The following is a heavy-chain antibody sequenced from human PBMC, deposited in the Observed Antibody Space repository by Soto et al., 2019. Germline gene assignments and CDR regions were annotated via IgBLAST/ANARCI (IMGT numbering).Heavy chain of an antibody. Sequence: EVQLVKSGGGLVHPGRSLRLSCAASGFTFADYAMHWVRQAPGKGLEWVSGISWNSGSIGYADSVKGRFTISRDNAKNSLYLQMNSLRAEDTALYYCAKDIEAAGIVGCFDYWCHGTLVTVSS. CDR2: ISWNSGSI. V-gene: IGHV3-9*01. D-gene: IGHD6-13*01. J-gene: IGHJ4*01. CDR3: AKDIEAAGIVGCFDY. CDR1: GFTFADYA.